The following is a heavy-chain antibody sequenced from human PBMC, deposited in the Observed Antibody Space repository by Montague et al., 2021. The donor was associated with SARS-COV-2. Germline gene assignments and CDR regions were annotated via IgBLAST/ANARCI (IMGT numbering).Heavy chain of an antibody. CDR2: SCSGGCDT. V-gene: IGHV3-23*03. CDR3: AKADDYFDSGIDH. J-gene: IGHJ4*02. Sequence: SLSFSWSASGFPFDTFAMNWVRQAPGKGLEWVAVSCSGGCDTYYAESVKGRFIISRDNSRKTLYLQMKSLRAEDTAVYYCAKADDYFDSGIDHWGQGTLVTVSS. CDR1: GFPFDTFA. D-gene: IGHD3-9*01.